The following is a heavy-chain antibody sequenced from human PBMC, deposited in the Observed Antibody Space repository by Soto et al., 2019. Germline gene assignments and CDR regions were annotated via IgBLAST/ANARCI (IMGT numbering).Heavy chain of an antibody. Sequence: SQTLSLSSALSGDSVSCNSAAWRWVRPSPSRGLEWLGRTYYRSKWYSDYAVSVKSRITINPDTSKNQFSLQLNSVTPEDTDVYYCVRLVDYYYSGMDVWGQGTPVTVSS. J-gene: IGHJ6*02. CDR3: VRLVDYYYSGMDV. CDR2: TYYRSKWYS. D-gene: IGHD6-19*01. CDR1: GDSVSCNSAA. V-gene: IGHV6-1*01.